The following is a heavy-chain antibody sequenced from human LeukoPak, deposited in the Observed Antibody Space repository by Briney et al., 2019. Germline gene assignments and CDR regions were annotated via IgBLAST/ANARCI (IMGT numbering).Heavy chain of an antibody. CDR2: IYYSGST. CDR3: ASCGDYYYYGMDV. CDR1: GGSISSYY. Sequence: SENLSLTCTVSGGSISSYYWSWIRQPPGKGLEWIGYIYYSGSTNYNPSLKSRVTISVDTSKNQFSLKLSSVTAADTAVYYCASCGDYYYYGMDVWGQGTTVTVSS. V-gene: IGHV4-59*08. J-gene: IGHJ6*02. D-gene: IGHD3-10*01.